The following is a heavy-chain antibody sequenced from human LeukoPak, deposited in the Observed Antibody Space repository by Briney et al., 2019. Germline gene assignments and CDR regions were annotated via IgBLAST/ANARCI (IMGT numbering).Heavy chain of an antibody. CDR3: ATVGHSYYH. Sequence: GTSVKVSCKVSGYTFTDYYMHWAQQAPGKGLEWMGLVDPEDGETIYAEKFQGRVTITADTSTDTAYMELSSLRSEDSAVYYCATVGHSYYHWGQGTLVTGSS. J-gene: IGHJ1*01. V-gene: IGHV1-69-2*01. CDR1: GYTFTDYY. D-gene: IGHD5-18*01. CDR2: VDPEDGET.